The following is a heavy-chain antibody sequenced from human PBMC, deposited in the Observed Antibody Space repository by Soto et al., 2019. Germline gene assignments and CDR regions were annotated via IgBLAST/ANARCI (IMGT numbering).Heavy chain of an antibody. CDR3: AKDPGPTSGWYKYYFDY. D-gene: IGHD6-19*01. CDR1: GFTFSSYA. CDR2: ISGSGGST. V-gene: IGHV3-23*01. Sequence: GGSLRLSCAASGFTFSSYAMSWVRQAPGKGLEWVSAISGSGGSTYYADSVKGRFTISRDNSKNTLYLQMNSLRAEDTAVYYCAKDPGPTSGWYKYYFDYWGQGTLVTVSS. J-gene: IGHJ4*02.